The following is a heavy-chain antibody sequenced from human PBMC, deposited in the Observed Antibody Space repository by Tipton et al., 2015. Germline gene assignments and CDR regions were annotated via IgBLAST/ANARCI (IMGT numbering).Heavy chain of an antibody. V-gene: IGHV4-59*01. D-gene: IGHD3-9*01. CDR3: ACQDYDSLTRDYQTVDD. Sequence: TLSLTCSVSSDSISKYYWSWIRQPPGKELEWIGYIQYSGSTNYNPSLKSRVTISVDTSTTQFSLKMTSVTTTDTAVYYCACQDYDSLTRDYQTVDDWGQGTMVTVSS. CDR1: SDSISKYY. J-gene: IGHJ3*01. CDR2: IQYSGST.